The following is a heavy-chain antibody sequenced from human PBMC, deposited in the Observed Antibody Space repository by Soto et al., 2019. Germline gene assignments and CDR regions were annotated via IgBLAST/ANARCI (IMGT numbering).Heavy chain of an antibody. Sequence: EVQVLDSGGGLVQPGGSLRLSCAASGFTFNNYAMNWVRQAPGKGLEWVATISGTGGSTYYADSVKGRFTISRDNSENTLYLQMNRLRVEDTAVYYCAKDRLGGNFDYWGQGTQVTVSS. J-gene: IGHJ4*02. CDR3: AKDRLGGNFDY. CDR1: GFTFNNYA. CDR2: ISGTGGST. V-gene: IGHV3-23*01.